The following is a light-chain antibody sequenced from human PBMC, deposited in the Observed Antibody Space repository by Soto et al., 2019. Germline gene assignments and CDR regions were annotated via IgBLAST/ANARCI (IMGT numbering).Light chain of an antibody. CDR1: QSVRSN. V-gene: IGKV3-15*01. CDR2: GAS. Sequence: EIVMKQSPATMSVSPGERATLSCRASQSVRSNLAWYQQKPGQAPRLLIYGASTRATGIPARFSGSGSGTEFTLTVSSLQSEDFAVYYCQQYNNWPPITFGQGTRLEIK. J-gene: IGKJ5*01. CDR3: QQYNNWPPIT.